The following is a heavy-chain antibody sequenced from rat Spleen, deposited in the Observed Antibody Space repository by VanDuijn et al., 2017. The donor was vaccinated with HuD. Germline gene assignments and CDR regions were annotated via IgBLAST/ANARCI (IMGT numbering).Heavy chain of an antibody. CDR1: GFTFSDYN. D-gene: IGHD1-6*01. J-gene: IGHJ3*01. CDR2: ISYEGSGT. Sequence: EVQLVESGGGLVQPGRSLKLSCAASGFTFSDYNMAWVRQAPTKGLEWVASISYEGSGTYYGDSVKGRFTISRDNAKSTLYLQMDSLRSEDTATYYCARANAIYVYYGFRYYFDYWGQGTLVTVSS. V-gene: IGHV5-22*01. CDR3: ARANAIYVYYGFRYYFDY.